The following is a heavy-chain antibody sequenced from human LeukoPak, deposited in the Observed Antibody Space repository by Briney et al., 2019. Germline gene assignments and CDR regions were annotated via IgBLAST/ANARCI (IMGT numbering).Heavy chain of an antibody. Sequence: PGGSLRLSCAASGFTFSSYGMHWVRQAPGKGLEWVAFIRYDGSNKYYADSVKGRFTISRDNAKNSLYLQMNSLRAEDTAVYYCARRKTAAGTYYYYYYYMDVWGKGTTVTVSS. CDR1: GFTFSSYG. CDR2: IRYDGSNK. J-gene: IGHJ6*03. V-gene: IGHV3-30*02. D-gene: IGHD6-13*01. CDR3: ARRKTAAGTYYYYYYYMDV.